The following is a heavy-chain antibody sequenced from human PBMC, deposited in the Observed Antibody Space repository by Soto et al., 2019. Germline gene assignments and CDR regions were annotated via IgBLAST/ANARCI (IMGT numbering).Heavy chain of an antibody. V-gene: IGHV3-33*01. CDR1: GFTFRTYG. J-gene: IGHJ6*02. CDR3: ARVSKYSYGHYYYYGXEV. Sequence: PGGSLRLSCAASGFTFRTYGMHWIRQAPGKGLEWVAVIWFDGSKKDHADSVKGRFTISRDNSKNTLYLQMNSLRAEDTAVYYCARVSKYSYGHYYYYGXEVWGQGTTVTVSS. D-gene: IGHD5-18*01. CDR2: IWFDGSKK.